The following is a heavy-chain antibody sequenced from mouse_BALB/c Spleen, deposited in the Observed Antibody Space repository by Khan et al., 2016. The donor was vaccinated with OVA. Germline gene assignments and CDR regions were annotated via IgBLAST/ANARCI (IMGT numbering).Heavy chain of an antibody. CDR3: SREVRLHYYAMDY. CDR2: IYPSDSYT. V-gene: IGHV1-69*02. CDR1: GYTFSNYW. D-gene: IGHD2-14*01. J-gene: IGHJ4*01. Sequence: QVQLQQPGTELVRPGASVKLSCKASGYTFSNYWINWVKQRPGQGLEWIGNIYPSDSYTNYNQNFMDKATLTVDKSSNTAYMQLSSPTSEDSAVYYCSREVRLHYYAMDYWGQGTSVTVSS.